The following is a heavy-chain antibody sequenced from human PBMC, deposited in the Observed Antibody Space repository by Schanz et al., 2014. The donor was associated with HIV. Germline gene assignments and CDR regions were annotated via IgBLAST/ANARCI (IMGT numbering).Heavy chain of an antibody. J-gene: IGHJ4*02. CDR3: AKGRGTYSSGYYDPPDY. CDR2: VIGSGGIT. V-gene: IGHV3-23*01. D-gene: IGHD3-22*01. CDR1: GFPFRNFW. Sequence: QLLESGGGTVQPGGSLRLSCVASGFPFRNFWLSWVRQAPGKGLEWVSTVIGSGGITYYADSVKGRFTISRDNSKNTLYLQMSSLRVEDTAVYYCAKGRGTYSSGYYDPPDYWGQGTLVTVSS.